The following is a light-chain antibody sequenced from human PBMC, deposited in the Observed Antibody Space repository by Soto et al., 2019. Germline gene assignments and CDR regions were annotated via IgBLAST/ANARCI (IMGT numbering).Light chain of an antibody. CDR2: DAS. Sequence: EMFLTQSRATLSLSPGEIATLSCRASQSVSSYLAWYQQKPGQAPRLLIYDASNWATGIPARFSGSGSGTDFTLTISSLEPEDFAVYYCQQRSNWSITFGQGTRLEIK. CDR3: QQRSNWSIT. J-gene: IGKJ5*01. CDR1: QSVSSY. V-gene: IGKV3-11*01.